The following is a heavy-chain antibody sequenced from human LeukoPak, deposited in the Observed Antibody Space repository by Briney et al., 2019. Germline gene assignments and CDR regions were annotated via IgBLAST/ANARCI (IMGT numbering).Heavy chain of an antibody. J-gene: IGHJ4*02. CDR2: INPNSGGT. Sequence: GASVTVSCTASGYTFTGFHMHWVRQAPGPGLEWIGCINPNSGGTNYAHNFQGRVTMNRETSIRAVYMELGRLRSAGPAVYYCERGIAVAGDLDFWGEGALVTVS. CDR3: ERGIAVAGDLDF. CDR1: GYTFTGFH. D-gene: IGHD6-19*01. V-gene: IGHV1-2*02.